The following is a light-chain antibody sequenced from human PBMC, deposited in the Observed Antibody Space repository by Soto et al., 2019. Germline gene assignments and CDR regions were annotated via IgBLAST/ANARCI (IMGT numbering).Light chain of an antibody. Sequence: AIQLTQSPSSLSASVGDRVTITCRASQGISSALAWYQHKPGKAPKLLIYDASSLQSGVPSRFSGGGSETDFTLTISSLQPEDFATYYCQNFNFTFGPGTKVDIK. CDR3: QNFNFT. CDR1: QGISSA. J-gene: IGKJ3*01. V-gene: IGKV1-13*02. CDR2: DAS.